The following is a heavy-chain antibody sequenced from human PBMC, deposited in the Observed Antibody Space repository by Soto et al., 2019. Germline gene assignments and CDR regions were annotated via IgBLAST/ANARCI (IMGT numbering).Heavy chain of an antibody. Sequence: ASVKVSCKVSGYTLTELSMHWVRQAPGKGLEWMGGFDPEDGETIYAQKFQGRVTMTEDTSTDTAYMELSSLRSEDTAVYYCATGDCSSTSCYYYYGMDVWGQGTTVTVSS. CDR3: ATGDCSSTSCYYYYGMDV. D-gene: IGHD2-2*01. V-gene: IGHV1-24*01. J-gene: IGHJ6*02. CDR1: GYTLTELS. CDR2: FDPEDGET.